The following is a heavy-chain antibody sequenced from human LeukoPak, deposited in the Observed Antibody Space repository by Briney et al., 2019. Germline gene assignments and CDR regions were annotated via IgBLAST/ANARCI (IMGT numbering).Heavy chain of an antibody. D-gene: IGHD3-9*01. CDR3: TRGYLEWFYFDY. CDR1: GSTVKRNY. Sequence: GGSLRLSCAVSGSTVKRNYMSWARQAPGKGLEWVSVIYSGGDTYYADSVKGRFTISRDNAKNSLYLQMISLRAEDTAVYYCTRGYLEWFYFDYWGQGTLVTVSS. J-gene: IGHJ4*02. CDR2: IYSGGDT. V-gene: IGHV3-66*01.